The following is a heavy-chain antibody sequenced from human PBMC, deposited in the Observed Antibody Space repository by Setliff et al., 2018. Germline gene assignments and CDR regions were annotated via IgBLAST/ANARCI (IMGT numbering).Heavy chain of an antibody. J-gene: IGHJ6*02. CDR1: GFSLSISGVG. CDR3: ARDSTLYSGYYGMNV. CDR2: IYWDNDK. Sequence: SGPTLVNPTQTLTLTCTFSGFSLSISGVGVGWIRQPPGKALEWLALIYWDNDKRYSPSLKSRLTITKDTSKNQVVLTMTNMDPVDTATYFCARDSTLYSGYYGMNVWGQGTTVTVSS. D-gene: IGHD3-22*01. V-gene: IGHV2-5*02.